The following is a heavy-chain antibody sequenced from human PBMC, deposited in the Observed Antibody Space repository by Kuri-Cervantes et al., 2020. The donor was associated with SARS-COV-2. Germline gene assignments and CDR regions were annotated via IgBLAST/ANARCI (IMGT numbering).Heavy chain of an antibody. CDR1: GGSISSGYYY. V-gene: IGHV4-31*01. J-gene: IGHJ4*02. Sequence: SETLSLTCTVSGGSISSGYYYWSWIRQHPGKGLEWIGYIYYSGTTYYNPFLKSLVTISIDTSKNQFSLRLSSVTAADTAVYYCARGTTVTTFFDYWGQGTLVTVSS. CDR2: IYYSGTT. D-gene: IGHD4-17*01. CDR3: ARGTTVTTFFDY.